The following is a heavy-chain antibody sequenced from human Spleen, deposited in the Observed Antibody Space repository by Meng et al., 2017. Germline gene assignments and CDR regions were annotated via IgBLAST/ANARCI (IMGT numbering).Heavy chain of an antibody. CDR3: ARLILTGYQIYYYYYGMDV. D-gene: IGHD3-9*01. Sequence: GSLRLSCTVSGGSISSYYWSWIRQPAGKGLEWIGRIYTSGSTNYNPSLKSRVTMSVDTSKNQFSLKLSSVTAADTAVYYCARLILTGYQIYYYYYGMDVWGQGTTVTVSS. CDR2: IYTSGST. CDR1: GGSISSYY. J-gene: IGHJ6*02. V-gene: IGHV4-4*07.